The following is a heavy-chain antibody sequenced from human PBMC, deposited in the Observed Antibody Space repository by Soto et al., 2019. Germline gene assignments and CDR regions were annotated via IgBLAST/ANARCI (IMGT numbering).Heavy chain of an antibody. V-gene: IGHV4-34*01. D-gene: IGHD3-16*02. Sequence: KTSETLSLTCAVYGGSFSGYYWSWIRQPPGKGLEWIGEINHSGSTDYNPSLKSRVTISVDTSKNQFSLKLSSVTAADTAVYYCARGQGDYVWGSYRLYYFDYWGQGTLVTVSS. CDR2: INHSGST. CDR3: ARGQGDYVWGSYRLYYFDY. CDR1: GGSFSGYY. J-gene: IGHJ4*02.